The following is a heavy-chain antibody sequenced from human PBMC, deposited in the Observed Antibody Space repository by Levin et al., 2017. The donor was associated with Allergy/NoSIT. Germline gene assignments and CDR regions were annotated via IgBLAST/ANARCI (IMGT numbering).Heavy chain of an antibody. CDR1: GFTFRDFG. CDR2: ILKPETGRYLGTNE. Sequence: GGSLRLSCSASGFTFRDFGMHWVRQAPGKGLEWVAVILKPETGRYLGTNEYYADSVKGRFTISRDNSKNTLYLQMSSLRDDDTAMYYCAKDPALGLGPFDHWGQGTLVTVSA. D-gene: IGHD3-16*01. CDR3: AKDPALGLGPFDH. J-gene: IGHJ4*02. V-gene: IGHV3-30*18.